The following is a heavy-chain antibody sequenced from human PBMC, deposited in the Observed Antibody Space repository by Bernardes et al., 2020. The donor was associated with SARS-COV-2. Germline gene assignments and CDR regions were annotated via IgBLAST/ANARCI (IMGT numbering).Heavy chain of an antibody. V-gene: IGHV3-74*01. D-gene: IGHD3-22*01. CDR3: VRNSDSSSFGRLDP. CDR2: IDGAGRNT. CDR1: GFTLSNYW. Sequence: GGSLRLSCAASGFTLSNYWMHWVRQAPGKGLVWVSRIDGAGRNTNYADSVKGRFTISRDNARNTLFLQMNSLGSEDTAVYYCVRNSDSSSFGRLDPWGQGTLVTVSS. J-gene: IGHJ5*02.